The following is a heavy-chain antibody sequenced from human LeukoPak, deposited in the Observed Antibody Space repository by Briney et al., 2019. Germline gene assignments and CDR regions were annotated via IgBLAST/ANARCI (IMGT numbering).Heavy chain of an antibody. CDR2: IYYSGGT. V-gene: IGHV4-31*03. CDR3: ARARSYFQAFDY. CDR1: GGSISSGGYS. J-gene: IGHJ4*02. D-gene: IGHD1-26*01. Sequence: SETLSLTCTVSGGSISSGGYSWSWIRQHPGKGLEWIGYIYYSGGTYYNPSLKSRVTISVDTSKNQFSLKLSSVTAADTAVYYCARARSYFQAFDYWGQGTLVTVSS.